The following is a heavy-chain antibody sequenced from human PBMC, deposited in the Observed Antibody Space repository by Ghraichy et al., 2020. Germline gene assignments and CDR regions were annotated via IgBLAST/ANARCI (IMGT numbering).Heavy chain of an antibody. V-gene: IGHV4-34*01. Sequence: SETLSLTCAVYGESFSGFYGSWLRQPPGKGLEWIGEINHTGSTNYNPSLKSRVTMSLDMSKNQFSLKLNSVTAADTALYYCARGRRTGGICYGGFCSYYHYMDVWGEGTTVTVSS. J-gene: IGHJ6*03. D-gene: IGHD2-8*02. CDR2: INHTGST. CDR3: ARGRRTGGICYGGFCSYYHYMDV. CDR1: GESFSGFY.